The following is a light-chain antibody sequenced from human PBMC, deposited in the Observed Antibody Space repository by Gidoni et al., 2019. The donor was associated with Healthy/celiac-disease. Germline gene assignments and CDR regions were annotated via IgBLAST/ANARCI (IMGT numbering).Light chain of an antibody. CDR1: QSVSSN. Sequence: EIVMTQSPATLSVSPGERATLSCRASQSVSSNLAWYQQKPGQAPRLLIYGASTRATGIPARFSGSGSGTEFTLTISSLQSEDFAVYYCQQYNNWPPAGTFXXXTKVEIK. J-gene: IGKJ1*01. CDR3: QQYNNWPPAGT. CDR2: GAS. V-gene: IGKV3-15*01.